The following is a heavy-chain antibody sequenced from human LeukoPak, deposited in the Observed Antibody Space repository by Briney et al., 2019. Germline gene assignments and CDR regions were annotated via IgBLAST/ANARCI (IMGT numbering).Heavy chain of an antibody. CDR3: ARRTTIGHYYYYYMDV. CDR1: GGSISSYY. Sequence: SETLSLTCTVSGGSISSYYWSWIRQPAGKGLEWIGRIYTSGSTNYNPSLKSRVTMSVDTSKNQFSLKLSSVTAADTAVYYCARRTTIGHYYYYYMDVWGKGTTVTVSS. D-gene: IGHD1/OR15-1a*01. CDR2: IYTSGST. J-gene: IGHJ6*03. V-gene: IGHV4-4*07.